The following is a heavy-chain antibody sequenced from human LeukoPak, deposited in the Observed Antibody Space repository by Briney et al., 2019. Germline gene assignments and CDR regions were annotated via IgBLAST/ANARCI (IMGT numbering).Heavy chain of an antibody. CDR3: ASTIFGVVIGLMDV. CDR1: GFTFRSYA. Sequence: GGSLRLSCAASGFTFRSYAIYWVRQAPGKGLEWVSGISGSGGDTYFADSVKGRFTISRDNSKNTLYLQMNSLRAEDTAVYYCASTIFGVVIGLMDVWGKGTTVTVSS. V-gene: IGHV3-23*01. J-gene: IGHJ6*04. CDR2: ISGSGGDT. D-gene: IGHD3-3*01.